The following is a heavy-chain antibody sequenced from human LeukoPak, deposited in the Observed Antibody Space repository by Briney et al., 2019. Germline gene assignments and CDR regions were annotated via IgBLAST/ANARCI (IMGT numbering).Heavy chain of an antibody. CDR3: ASLDYGDYYGY. D-gene: IGHD4-17*01. V-gene: IGHV1-69*06. CDR2: IIPIFGTA. CDR1: GYTFTSYA. Sequence: SVKVSCKASGYTFTSYAMNWVRQAPGQGLEWMGGIIPIFGTANYAQKFQGRVTITADKSTSTAYMELSSLRSEDTAVYYCASLDYGDYYGYWGQGTLVTVSS. J-gene: IGHJ4*02.